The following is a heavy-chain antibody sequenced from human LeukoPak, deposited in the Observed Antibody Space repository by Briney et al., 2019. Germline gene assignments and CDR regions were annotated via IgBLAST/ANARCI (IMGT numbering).Heavy chain of an antibody. CDR2: IYYTGTT. CDR3: ARGGWRLDY. D-gene: IGHD2-15*01. Sequence: PSETLSLTCTVSGGSISSYYWSWIRQPPGKGLGWIGYIYYTGTTNYNPSLKSRVTIVDTSKNQFSLKLSSVTAADTAVYYCARGGWRLDYWGQGTLVTVSS. CDR1: GGSISSYY. V-gene: IGHV4-59*01. J-gene: IGHJ4*02.